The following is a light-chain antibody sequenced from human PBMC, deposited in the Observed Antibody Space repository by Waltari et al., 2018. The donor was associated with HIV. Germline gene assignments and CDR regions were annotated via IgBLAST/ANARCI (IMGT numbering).Light chain of an antibody. CDR2: GTS. J-gene: IGKJ3*01. CDR1: QSVSSSY. CDR3: QQYASTPPNT. Sequence: EIVLTQSPGTLSLSPGERATLSCRASQSVSSSYLAWYQQKPGQAPSLLIYGTSSRATGIPDRFSGSGSGTDFTLTISRLEPEDFAVYYCQQYASTPPNTFGPGTKVDLK. V-gene: IGKV3-20*01.